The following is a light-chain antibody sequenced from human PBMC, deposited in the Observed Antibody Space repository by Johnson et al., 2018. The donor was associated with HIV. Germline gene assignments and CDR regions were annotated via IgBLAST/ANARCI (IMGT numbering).Light chain of an antibody. J-gene: IGLJ1*01. Sequence: QSVLTQPPSVSAAPGQKVTISCSGSSYNIGNNYVSWYQQLPGTAPKLLIYDNNKRPSGIPDRFSGSKSGTSATLGITGLQTGDEADYYCGTWDSSLSGVFGTGTKVTVL. CDR3: GTWDSSLSGV. CDR2: DNN. CDR1: SYNIGNNY. V-gene: IGLV1-51*01.